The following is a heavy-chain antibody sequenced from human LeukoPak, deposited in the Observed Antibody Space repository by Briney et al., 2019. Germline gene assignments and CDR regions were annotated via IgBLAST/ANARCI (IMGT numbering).Heavy chain of an antibody. Sequence: ASVKVSCKASGYTFTGYGINWVRQAPGQGLEWMGWINGHTGNTKYAQKVQGRVTMTTDTSTSTAYLDLRSLRLDDMAVYYCARGGDDAADPAGLVDYWGQGTLVTVSS. J-gene: IGHJ4*02. CDR2: INGHTGNT. CDR3: ARGGDDAADPAGLVDY. D-gene: IGHD6-13*01. V-gene: IGHV1-18*03. CDR1: GYTFTGYG.